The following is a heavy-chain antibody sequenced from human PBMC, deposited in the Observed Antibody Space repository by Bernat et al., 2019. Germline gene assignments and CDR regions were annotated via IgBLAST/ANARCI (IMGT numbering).Heavy chain of an antibody. J-gene: IGHJ5*02. Sequence: QVQLQQWGAGLLKPSETLSLTCAVYGGSFSGYYWSWIRQPPGKGLEWIGEINHSGSTNYNPSLKSRVTISVDTSKNQFSLKLSSVTAADTAVYYCARLARHRRAAAEKGHWFDPWGQGTLVTVSS. CDR3: ARLARHRRAAAEKGHWFDP. CDR2: INHSGST. CDR1: GGSFSGYY. D-gene: IGHD6-13*01. V-gene: IGHV4-34*01.